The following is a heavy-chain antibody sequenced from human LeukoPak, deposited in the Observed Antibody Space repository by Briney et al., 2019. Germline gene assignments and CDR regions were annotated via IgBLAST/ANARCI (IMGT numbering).Heavy chain of an antibody. Sequence: SETLSLTCTVSGGSISSGSYYWSWIRQPAGKGLEWIGRIYTSGSTNYNPSLKSRVTISVDTSKNQFSLKLSSVTAADTAVYYCARDKGSIDYWGQGNLVTVSS. CDR1: GGSISSGSYY. J-gene: IGHJ4*02. CDR3: ARDKGSIDY. CDR2: IYTSGST. V-gene: IGHV4-61*02. D-gene: IGHD4-11*01.